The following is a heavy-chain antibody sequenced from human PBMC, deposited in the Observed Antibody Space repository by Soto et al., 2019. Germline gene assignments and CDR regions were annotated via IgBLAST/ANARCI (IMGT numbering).Heavy chain of an antibody. V-gene: IGHV4-59*08. J-gene: IGHJ6*03. D-gene: IGHD3-22*01. CDR2: INYNGNT. CDR1: GASISSHY. Sequence: QVQLQESAPGLVKPSETLSLTCTVSGASISSHYWSWIRQAPGKGLEWIANINYNGNTNYNPSLKSRVTISVDTSKNQFSLTVISVTAADTAVYYCAGGGSIVVATRRLMDVWGRGTTVTVSS. CDR3: AGGGSIVVATRRLMDV.